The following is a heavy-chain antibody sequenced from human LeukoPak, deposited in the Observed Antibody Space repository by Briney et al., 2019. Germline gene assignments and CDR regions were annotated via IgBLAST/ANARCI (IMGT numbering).Heavy chain of an antibody. J-gene: IGHJ4*02. D-gene: IGHD5-24*01. CDR1: GFTFSSHA. CDR3: AREQDGYTFDY. Sequence: GGSLRLSCAASGFTFSSHAMHWVRQAPGKGLEWVAVISYDGSNKYYADSVKGRFTISRDNSKNTLYLQMNSLRAEDTAVYYCAREQDGYTFDYWGQGTLVTVSS. CDR2: ISYDGSNK. V-gene: IGHV3-30*04.